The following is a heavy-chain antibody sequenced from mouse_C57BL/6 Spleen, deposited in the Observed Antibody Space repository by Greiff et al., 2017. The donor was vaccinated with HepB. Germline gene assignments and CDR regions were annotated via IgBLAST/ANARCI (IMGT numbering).Heavy chain of an antibody. J-gene: IGHJ1*03. CDR3: ARRGTVVDWYFDV. D-gene: IGHD1-1*01. V-gene: IGHV1-7*01. CDR1: GYTFTSYW. Sequence: QVQLQQSGAELAKPGASVKLSCKASGYTFTSYWMHWVKQRPGQGREWIGYINPSSGYTKYNQKFKNKATLTADKSSSTAYMQLSSLTYEDSAVYYCARRGTVVDWYFDVWGTGTTVTVSS. CDR2: INPSSGYT.